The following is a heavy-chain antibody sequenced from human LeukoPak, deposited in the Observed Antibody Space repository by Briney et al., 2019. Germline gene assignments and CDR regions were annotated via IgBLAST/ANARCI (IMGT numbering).Heavy chain of an antibody. CDR3: TRGGRLHPQSPY. CDR1: GFSFSTYW. J-gene: IGHJ4*02. V-gene: IGHV3-7*01. Sequence: PGGFLRLSCAASGFSFSTYWMSWVRQAPGKGLEWVANIKQDGSDIYYVDSVKGRFIISRDNAKNSLYLQMSSLRAEDTAVYYCTRGGRLHPQSPYWGQGTLVTVSS. CDR2: IKQDGSDI. D-gene: IGHD3-16*01.